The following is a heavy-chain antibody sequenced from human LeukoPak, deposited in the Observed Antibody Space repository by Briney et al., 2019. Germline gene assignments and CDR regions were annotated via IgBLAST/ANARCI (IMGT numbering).Heavy chain of an antibody. Sequence: ASVKVSCKAPGYTFTGYYIHWVRQAPGQGLEWMGWINPNSGGTNYAQKFQGRVTMTRDTSISTAYMELSRLRSDDTAVYYCARVLEDFWSGYPYYFDYWGQGTLVTVSS. CDR2: INPNSGGT. CDR1: GYTFTGYY. CDR3: ARVLEDFWSGYPYYFDY. J-gene: IGHJ4*02. V-gene: IGHV1-2*02. D-gene: IGHD3-3*01.